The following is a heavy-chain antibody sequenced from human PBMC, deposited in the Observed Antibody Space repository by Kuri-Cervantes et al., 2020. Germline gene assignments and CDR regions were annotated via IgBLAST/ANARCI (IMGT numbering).Heavy chain of an antibody. CDR1: GFSFDDYG. D-gene: IGHD6-6*01. J-gene: IGHJ6*02. CDR3: AKDLSSIAARRGMYYGMDV. Sequence: SLKISCAASGFSFDDYGMHWVRQAPGKGLEWVSGISWNSGSIGYADSVKGRFTISRDNSKNSLYLQMNSLRSEDTALYYCAKDLSSIAARRGMYYGMDVWGQGTTVTVSS. V-gene: IGHV3-9*01. CDR2: ISWNSGSI.